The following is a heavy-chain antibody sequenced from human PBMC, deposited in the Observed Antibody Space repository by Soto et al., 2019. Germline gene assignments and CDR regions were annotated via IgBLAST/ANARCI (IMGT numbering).Heavy chain of an antibody. CDR3: ARGASRGYYYVSLDH. CDR2: INSDESTT. Sequence: GGSLRLSCAASGFSFSNYWMHWVRQAPGKGLVWVSRINSDESTTNYADSVKGRFTISRDNAKNTLYLHMNSLRVDDTAVYYCARGASRGYYYVSLDHWGQGTQVTVSS. D-gene: IGHD3-22*01. J-gene: IGHJ4*02. V-gene: IGHV3-74*01. CDR1: GFSFSNYW.